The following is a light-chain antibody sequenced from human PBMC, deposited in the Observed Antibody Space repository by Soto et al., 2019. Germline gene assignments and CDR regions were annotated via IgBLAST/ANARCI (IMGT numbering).Light chain of an antibody. CDR1: QSVSSSY. V-gene: IGKV3-20*01. CDR2: GAS. Sequence: EIVLTQSPGTLSLSPGERATLSCRASQSVSSSYLAWYQQKPGQAPRLLIYGASSRATGIPDRFSGSGSGTDFTLTISRLEPEDFAVYYCQQYGGSHRRTFGQGTKV. CDR3: QQYGGSHRRT. J-gene: IGKJ1*01.